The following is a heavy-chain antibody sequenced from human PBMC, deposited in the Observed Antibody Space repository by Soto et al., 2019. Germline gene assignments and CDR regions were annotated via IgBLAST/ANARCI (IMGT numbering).Heavy chain of an antibody. CDR3: ASLAGDTAMVGDYYFDY. V-gene: IGHV4-4*07. Sequence: SETLSLTCTVSGGSISSYYWSWIRQPAGKGLEWIGRIYTSGSTNYNPSLKSRVTMPVDTSKNQFSLELSSVTAADTAVYYCASLAGDTAMVGDYYFDYWGQGTLVTVSS. J-gene: IGHJ4*02. CDR2: IYTSGST. D-gene: IGHD5-18*01. CDR1: GGSISSYY.